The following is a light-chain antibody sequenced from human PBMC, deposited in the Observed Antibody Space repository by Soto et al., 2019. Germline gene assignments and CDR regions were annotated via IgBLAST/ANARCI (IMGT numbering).Light chain of an antibody. CDR1: SSNVGGYNY. J-gene: IGLJ2*01. CDR2: DVS. Sequence: QSALTQPRSVSGSPGHSVTISCTGTSSNVGGYNYVSWYQQNPGKAPKLMIYDVSKRPSGVPDRFSGSKSGNAASLTISGLQAEDEADYYCCSYAPSYTLVFGGGTKVTVL. V-gene: IGLV2-11*01. CDR3: CSYAPSYTLV.